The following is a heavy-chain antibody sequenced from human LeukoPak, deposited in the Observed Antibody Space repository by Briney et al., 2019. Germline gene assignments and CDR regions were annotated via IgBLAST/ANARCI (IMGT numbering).Heavy chain of an antibody. Sequence: SETLSLTCTVSGASISSYYWSRIRQPPGKGLESIGYVSYSGGTNYNPSLKSRVTISLDTSKTQFSLRLGSLTAADTAVYFCARHGDTSGYYYYVDYWGQGTLVTVSS. D-gene: IGHD3-22*01. CDR3: ARHGDTSGYYYYVDY. CDR2: VSYSGGT. V-gene: IGHV4-59*08. CDR1: GASISSYY. J-gene: IGHJ4*02.